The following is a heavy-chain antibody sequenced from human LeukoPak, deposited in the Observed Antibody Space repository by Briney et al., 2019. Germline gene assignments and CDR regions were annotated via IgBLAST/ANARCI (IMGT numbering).Heavy chain of an antibody. CDR1: VFAFGDYD. Sequence: GGSLRLSCLDSVFAFGDYDMSWIRQAPGKGPEWVGFIRRKVYGGTTEYAASVKGRITISRDDSRSVAYLQMNSLKIEDAAVYYCTRVRGDYDFWSGYFDYWGQGALVTVSS. V-gene: IGHV3-49*03. D-gene: IGHD3-3*01. CDR3: TRVRGDYDFWSGYFDY. CDR2: IRRKVYGGTT. J-gene: IGHJ4*02.